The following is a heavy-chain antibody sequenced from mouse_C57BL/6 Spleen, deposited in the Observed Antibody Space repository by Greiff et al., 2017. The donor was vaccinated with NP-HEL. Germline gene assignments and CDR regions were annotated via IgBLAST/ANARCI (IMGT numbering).Heavy chain of an antibody. Sequence: EVQLQESGPELVKPGASVKIPCKASGYTFTDYNLDWVKQSHGKSLEWIGDINPNNGGTIYNQKFKGKATLTVDKSSSTAYMELRSLTSEDTAVYYCARGWRQLRLFDYWGQGTTLTVSS. D-gene: IGHD3-2*02. CDR2: INPNNGGT. CDR1: GYTFTDYN. J-gene: IGHJ2*01. V-gene: IGHV1-18*01. CDR3: ARGWRQLRLFDY.